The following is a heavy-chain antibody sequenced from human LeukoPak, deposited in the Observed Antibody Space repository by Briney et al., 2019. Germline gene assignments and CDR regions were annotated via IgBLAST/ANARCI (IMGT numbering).Heavy chain of an antibody. CDR1: GYTFTSYA. V-gene: IGHV1-3*01. CDR2: INAGNGNT. Sequence: ASVKVSCKASGYTFTSYAMHWVRQAPGQRLEWMGWINAGNGNTKYSQKFQGRVTITTDESTSTAYMELSSLRSEDTAVYYCARGSRDSSRGLFDYWGQGTLVTVSS. D-gene: IGHD6-13*01. J-gene: IGHJ4*02. CDR3: ARGSRDSSRGLFDY.